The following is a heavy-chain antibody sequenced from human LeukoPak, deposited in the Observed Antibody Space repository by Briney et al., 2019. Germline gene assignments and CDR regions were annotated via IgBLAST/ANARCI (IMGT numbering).Heavy chain of an antibody. D-gene: IGHD3-10*01. J-gene: IGHJ4*02. CDR1: GFTFKNYA. CDR3: AKGSAQYYFDS. V-gene: IGHV3-23*01. Sequence: SGGSLRLSCAASGFTFKNYAMYWVRQAPGKGLEGVSAIIESGESTYYTDSVKGRFTISRDNSKNTLYLQMNSLRAEDTAFYYCAKGSAQYYFDSWGQGTLVTVSS. CDR2: IIESGEST.